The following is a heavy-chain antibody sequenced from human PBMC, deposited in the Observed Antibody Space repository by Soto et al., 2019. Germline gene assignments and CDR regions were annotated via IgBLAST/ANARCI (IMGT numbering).Heavy chain of an antibody. J-gene: IGHJ6*04. D-gene: IGHD2-8*01. CDR2: INHSGST. CDR3: ARCRHMVLMVYAIMDV. V-gene: IGHV4-34*01. Sequence: SETLSLTCAVYGGSFSGYYWSWIRQPPGKGLEWIGEINHSGSTNYNPSLKSRVTISVDTSKNQFSLKLSSVTAADTAVYYCARCRHMVLMVYAIMDVCGKGTTVPVSS. CDR1: GGSFSGYY.